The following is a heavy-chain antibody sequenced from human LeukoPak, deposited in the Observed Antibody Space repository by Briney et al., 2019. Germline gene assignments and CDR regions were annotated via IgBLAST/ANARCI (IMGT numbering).Heavy chain of an antibody. CDR2: TYYRFKWYN. Sequence: SQTLSLTCAISGDSVSSNSAAWNWIRQSPSRGLEWLGRTYYRFKWYNDYAVSVKSRITINPDTSKNQFSLQLNSVTPEDTAVYYCARDIAVVVVAATYYYGMDVWGKGTTVTVSS. CDR1: GDSVSSNSAA. V-gene: IGHV6-1*01. J-gene: IGHJ6*04. D-gene: IGHD2-15*01. CDR3: ARDIAVVVVAATYYYGMDV.